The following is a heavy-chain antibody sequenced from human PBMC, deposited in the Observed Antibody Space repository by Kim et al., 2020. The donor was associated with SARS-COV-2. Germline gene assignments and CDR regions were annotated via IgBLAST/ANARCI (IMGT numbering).Heavy chain of an antibody. J-gene: IGHJ4*02. Sequence: SETLSLTCTVSSDSFSAYYWSWIRHLPGKGLEWIGYIFYGGDTNYNPSLKSRVTISWDTSRNQFSVDLTSVTDADTAVYYCARSEGRTSWNHFDYWGQGILVTVSS. CDR1: SDSFSAYY. CDR2: IFYGGDT. CDR3: ARSEGRTSWNHFDY. D-gene: IGHD1-1*01. V-gene: IGHV4-59*01.